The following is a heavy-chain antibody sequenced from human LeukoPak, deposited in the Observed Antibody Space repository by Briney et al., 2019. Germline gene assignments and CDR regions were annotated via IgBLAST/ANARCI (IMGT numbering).Heavy chain of an antibody. CDR3: ARGPVEAVFGVSTED. D-gene: IGHD3-10*02. J-gene: IGHJ6*02. V-gene: IGHV1-8*01. CDR2: MNPNSGNT. Sequence: ASVKVSCKASGYTFTSYDINWVRQATGQGLEWMGWMNPNSGNTGYAQKFQGRVSMTRYTSISTAYMELSSLRSEDTAVYYCARGPVEAVFGVSTEDWGQGTTVTVSS. CDR1: GYTFTSYD.